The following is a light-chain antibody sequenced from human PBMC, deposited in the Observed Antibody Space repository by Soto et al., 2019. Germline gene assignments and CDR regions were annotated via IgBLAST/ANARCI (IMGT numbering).Light chain of an antibody. J-gene: IGKJ1*01. V-gene: IGKV1-17*01. CDR1: QGIRNE. CDR2: GVF. Sequence: DIQMTQSPSSLSASVGDRVTITCRASQGIRNELGWYQQKPGRAPKRLIYGVFNLQSGVPSRFSGSASGTEFTLTISSLQPEDSATYYCLQHNTYPWTFDQGTKVEVK. CDR3: LQHNTYPWT.